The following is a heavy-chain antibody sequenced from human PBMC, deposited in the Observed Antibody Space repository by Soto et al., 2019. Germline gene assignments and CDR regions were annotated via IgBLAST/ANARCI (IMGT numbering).Heavy chain of an antibody. Sequence: QVQLQESGPGLVKPSGTLSLTCAVSGDSISSDKWWSWVLQPPGKGLEWIGEIHHSGNSNYNPSLKSRVIISVDKSKNQFSLKLSSVTDADTAVYYCARGARQQQRDYWGQGTLVTVSS. J-gene: IGHJ4*02. D-gene: IGHD6-13*01. V-gene: IGHV4-4*02. CDR1: GDSISSDKW. CDR2: IHHSGNS. CDR3: ARGARQQQRDY.